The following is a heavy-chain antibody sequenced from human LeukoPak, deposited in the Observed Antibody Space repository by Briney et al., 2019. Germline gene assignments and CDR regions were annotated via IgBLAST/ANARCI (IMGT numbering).Heavy chain of an antibody. V-gene: IGHV5-51*01. CDR3: ARHRKGYCSGGSCYSNWFDP. J-gene: IGHJ5*02. Sequence: PGGSLRLSCKGSGYGFTSYWIGWVRQMPGKGLEWMGIIYPGDSDTRYSPSFQGQVTISADKSISTAYLQWSSLKASDTAMYYCARHRKGYCSGGSCYSNWFDPWGQGTLVTVCS. CDR2: IYPGDSDT. CDR1: GYGFTSYW. D-gene: IGHD2-15*01.